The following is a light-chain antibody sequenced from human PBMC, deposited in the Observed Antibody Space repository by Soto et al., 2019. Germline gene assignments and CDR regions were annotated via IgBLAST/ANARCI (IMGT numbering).Light chain of an antibody. CDR1: SSNIGRNT. V-gene: IGLV1-44*01. Sequence: QSVLTQPPSASGTPGQRVTISCSGSSSNIGRNTVCWYQQLPGTAPKLLLYSDTQRPSGVPDRFSGSKSGTSASLAISGLQSEDEADYYCAAWDDSLNGLYVFGTGTSSPS. CDR2: SDT. CDR3: AAWDDSLNGLYV. J-gene: IGLJ1*01.